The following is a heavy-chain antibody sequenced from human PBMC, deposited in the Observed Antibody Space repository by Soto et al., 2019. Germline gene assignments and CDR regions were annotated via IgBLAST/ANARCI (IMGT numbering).Heavy chain of an antibody. J-gene: IGHJ6*02. CDR3: AGGDYYHSSGYYFYYYTMDV. CDR2: VYYGGST. D-gene: IGHD3-22*01. Sequence: QLHLQESGPGLVKPSETLSLTCTVSGRSISSSSYYWGWIRQPPGKGLEWIGNVYYGGSTYYNPYLESRVTISGETSKSQFSLKLSSVTAADTAVYYCAGGDYYHSSGYYFYYYTMDVWGQGTTVTVSS. CDR1: GRSISSSSYY. V-gene: IGHV4-39*01.